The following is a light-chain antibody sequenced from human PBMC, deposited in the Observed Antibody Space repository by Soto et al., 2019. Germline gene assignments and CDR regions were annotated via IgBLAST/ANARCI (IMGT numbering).Light chain of an antibody. V-gene: IGKV3-20*01. CDR2: GAS. Sequence: EILLTQSPGTLSLSPGERATLSCTASQSVSSSYLAWYQQKPVQAPSLLIYGASSRATGIPDRFSGSGSGTDFTLTISRLEPEDFAVYYCHQYGNPPQTFGQGTKVEFK. CDR1: QSVSSSY. CDR3: HQYGNPPQT. J-gene: IGKJ1*01.